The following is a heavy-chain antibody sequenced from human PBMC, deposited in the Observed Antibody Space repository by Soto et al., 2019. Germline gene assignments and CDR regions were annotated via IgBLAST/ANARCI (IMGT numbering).Heavy chain of an antibody. CDR1: GFTFTISA. CDR2: FIVGSGNT. Sequence: QMQLVQSGPEVKKPGTSVQVSCKPSGFTFTISAMQWVRQARGQRLEWIGWFIVGSGNTNYAQKFQERVTITRDMFTSTAYMELSSLRSEDTAVYYCAAYVQLERWGQGSLVTVSS. CDR3: AAYVQLER. J-gene: IGHJ4*02. V-gene: IGHV1-58*02. D-gene: IGHD1-1*01.